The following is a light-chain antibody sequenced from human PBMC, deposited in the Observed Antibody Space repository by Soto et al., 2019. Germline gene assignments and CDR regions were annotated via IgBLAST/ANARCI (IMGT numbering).Light chain of an antibody. CDR3: QQYDSSPPP. CDR2: GAS. Sequence: EIVLTQSPGTLSLSPGERATLSCRASQSVNSNYLAWYQRKPGQAPRLLIYGASNRATDIPYRFRASGSGTDFTLTITTLEPEDVPLYYGQQYDSSPPPFGQGTKVEIK. J-gene: IGKJ1*01. V-gene: IGKV3-20*01. CDR1: QSVNSNY.